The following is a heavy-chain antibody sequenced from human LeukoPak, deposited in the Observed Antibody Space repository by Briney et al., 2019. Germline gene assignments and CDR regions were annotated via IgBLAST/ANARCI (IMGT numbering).Heavy chain of an antibody. CDR2: INHSGST. CDR1: GGSFSGYY. CDR3: ARRFYYYGSGSNIDY. J-gene: IGHJ4*02. D-gene: IGHD3-10*01. Sequence: SETLSLTCAVYGGSFSGYYWSWIRQPPGEGLEWIGEINHSGSTNYNPSLKSRVTISVDTSKNQFSLKLSSVTAADTAVYYCARRFYYYGSGSNIDYWGQGTLVTVSS. V-gene: IGHV4-34*01.